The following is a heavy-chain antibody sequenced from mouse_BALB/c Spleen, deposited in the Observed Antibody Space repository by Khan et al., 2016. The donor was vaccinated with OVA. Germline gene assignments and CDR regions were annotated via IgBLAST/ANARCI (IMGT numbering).Heavy chain of an antibody. J-gene: IGHJ3*01. CDR1: GYTFTDYA. CDR2: ISNNYGAA. D-gene: IGHD1-1*02. V-gene: IGHV1S137*01. Sequence: QIRLQQSGAELVRPGVSVKISCKGSGYTFTDYAMHWMKQSHAKTLEWIGVISNNYGAADYNQKFKGKASMTVDKSSSTDYMELARLTSEDSAIYYCTRGGRFAYWGQGTLVTVSA. CDR3: TRGGRFAY.